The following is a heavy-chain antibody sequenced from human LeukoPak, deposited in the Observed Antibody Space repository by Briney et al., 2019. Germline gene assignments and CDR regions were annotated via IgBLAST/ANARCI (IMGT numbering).Heavy chain of an antibody. V-gene: IGHV3-21*01. CDR3: ARGEYHYYDSSGYYSDY. CDR1: GFTFRSYS. D-gene: IGHD3-22*01. CDR2: ISSSSSYI. J-gene: IGHJ4*02. Sequence: GGSLRLSCAASGFTFRSYSMNWVRQAPGKGLEWVSSISSSSSYIYYADSVKGRFTISRDNAKNSLYLQMNSLRAEDTAVYYCARGEYHYYDSSGYYSDYWGQGTLVTVSS.